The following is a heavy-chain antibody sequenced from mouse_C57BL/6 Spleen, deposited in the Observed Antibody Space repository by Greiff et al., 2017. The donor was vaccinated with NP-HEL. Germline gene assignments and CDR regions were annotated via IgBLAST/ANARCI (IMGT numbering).Heavy chain of an antibody. CDR2: IDPENGDT. J-gene: IGHJ4*01. Sequence: EVKLVESGAELVRPGASVKLSCTASGFNIKDDYMHWVKQRPEQGLEWIGWIDPENGDTEYASKFQGKATITADTSSNTAYLQLSSLTSEDTAVYYCTALLRYGAMDYWGQGTSVTVSS. CDR1: GFNIKDDY. CDR3: TALLRYGAMDY. V-gene: IGHV14-4*01. D-gene: IGHD1-1*01.